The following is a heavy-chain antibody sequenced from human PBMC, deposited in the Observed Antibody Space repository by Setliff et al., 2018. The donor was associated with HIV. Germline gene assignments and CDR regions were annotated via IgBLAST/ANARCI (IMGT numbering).Heavy chain of an antibody. Sequence: SETLSLTCAVSGDSIGTYSWHWLRQPPGKGLEWIGYVYTTGSTNYNPSLKSRLTISVDTSKNQFSLKLSSVTAADTAMYYCARDRWFSNNWYSDYWGQGTLVTVSS. D-gene: IGHD6-13*01. CDR3: ARDRWFSNNWYSDY. J-gene: IGHJ4*02. V-gene: IGHV4-4*08. CDR1: GDSIGTYS. CDR2: VYTTGST.